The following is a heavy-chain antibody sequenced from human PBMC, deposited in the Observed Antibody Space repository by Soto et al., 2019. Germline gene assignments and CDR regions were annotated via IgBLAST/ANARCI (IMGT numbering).Heavy chain of an antibody. D-gene: IGHD3-3*01. CDR2: VYHTGRT. CDR1: GGSFKSGSYS. V-gene: IGHV4-61*01. CDR3: ARDFAYFDS. Sequence: QVQLQESGPGLVKPSETLSLTCTVSGGSFKSGSYSWSWIRQPPGKGLEWIGYVYHTGRTSYNPSLKSRVSRSMDTSKNQFSLNLDSVTAADTAVDFCARDFAYFDSWGQGTLVTVSS. J-gene: IGHJ4*02.